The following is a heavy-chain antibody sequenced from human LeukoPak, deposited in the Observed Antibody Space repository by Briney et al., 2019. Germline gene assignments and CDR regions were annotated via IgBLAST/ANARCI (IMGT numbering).Heavy chain of an antibody. CDR3: ARDPAWFGELWDFDY. V-gene: IGHV3-7*01. CDR2: IKQDGSEK. Sequence: GGSLRLSCAASGFTFSSYWMSWVRQAPGKGLEWVANIKQDGSEKYYVDSVKGRFTISRDNAKNSLYLQMNSLRAEDTAVYYCARDPAWFGELWDFDYWGQGTLVTVSS. J-gene: IGHJ4*02. CDR1: GFTFSSYW. D-gene: IGHD3-10*01.